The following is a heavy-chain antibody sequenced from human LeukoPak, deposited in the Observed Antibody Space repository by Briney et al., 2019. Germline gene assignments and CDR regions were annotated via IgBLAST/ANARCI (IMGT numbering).Heavy chain of an antibody. Sequence: SETLSLTCTVSGGSITSYYRSWIRQPPGKGLEWIGYISYSGSTNYNPSLKSRVTISVDTSKNQFSLKLSSVTAADTAVYYCASGGYCSSTSCYPNWFDPWGQGTLVTVSS. CDR2: ISYSGST. J-gene: IGHJ5*02. V-gene: IGHV4-59*01. CDR1: GGSITSYY. CDR3: ASGGYCSSTSCYPNWFDP. D-gene: IGHD2-2*01.